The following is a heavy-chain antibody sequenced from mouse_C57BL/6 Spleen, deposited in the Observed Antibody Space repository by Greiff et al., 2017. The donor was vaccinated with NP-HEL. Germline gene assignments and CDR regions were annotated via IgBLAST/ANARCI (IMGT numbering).Heavy chain of an antibody. Sequence: VQLKQSGPELVKPGASVKISCKASGYTFTDYYMNWVKQSHGKSLEWIGDINPNNGGTSYNQKFKGKATLTVDKSSSTAYMELRSLTSEDSAVYYCARGIGYDWYFDVWGTGTTVTVSS. CDR3: ARGIGYDWYFDV. CDR1: GYTFTDYY. V-gene: IGHV1-26*01. CDR2: INPNNGGT. J-gene: IGHJ1*03. D-gene: IGHD2-2*01.